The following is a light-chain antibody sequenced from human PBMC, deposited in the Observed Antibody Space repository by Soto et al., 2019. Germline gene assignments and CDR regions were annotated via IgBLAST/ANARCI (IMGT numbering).Light chain of an antibody. J-gene: IGLJ1*01. V-gene: IGLV1-40*01. CDR2: HNS. CDR1: SSNIGAGYD. CDR3: QSYDSSLSGSRV. Sequence: QSVLTQPPSVSGAPGQMVTISCTGSSSNIGAGYDVHWYQQLPGTAPKLLIYHNSNRPSGVPDRFSGSKSGTSASLAITGLQAEDEADYYCQSYDSSLSGSRVFGTGTKVTVL.